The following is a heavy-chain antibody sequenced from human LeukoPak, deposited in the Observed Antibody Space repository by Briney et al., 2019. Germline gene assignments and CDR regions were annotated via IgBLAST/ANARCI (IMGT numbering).Heavy chain of an antibody. D-gene: IGHD5-12*01. Sequence: PGGSLRLSCAASGFTFSSYAVNWVRQAPGKGLEWVSLITASGGSTYYADSVKGRFTISRDNAKSSLYLQMNSLRAEDTAVYYCAREEVATILYLYYYYGMDVWGQGTTVTVSS. J-gene: IGHJ6*02. CDR1: GFTFSSYA. CDR3: AREEVATILYLYYYYGMDV. CDR2: ITASGGST. V-gene: IGHV3-23*01.